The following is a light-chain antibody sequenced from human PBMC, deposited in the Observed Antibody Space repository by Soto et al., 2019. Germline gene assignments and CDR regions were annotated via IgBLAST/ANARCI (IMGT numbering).Light chain of an antibody. J-gene: IGLJ2*01. CDR2: DVT. CDR3: SSYADSSTHVV. V-gene: IGLV2-14*01. Sequence: QSALTQPASVSGSPGQSIIISCTGTSSDVGGYGLVSWYQQYSGKAPKLLIYDVTHRPSGISNRFSASKSGNTASLTISGLQAEDEADYYCSSYADSSTHVVFGGGTKVTVL. CDR1: SSDVGGYGL.